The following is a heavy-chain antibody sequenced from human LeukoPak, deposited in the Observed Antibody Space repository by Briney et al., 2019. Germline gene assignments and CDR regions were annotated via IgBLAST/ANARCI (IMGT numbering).Heavy chain of an antibody. D-gene: IGHD3-16*02. Sequence: GGSRRLSCAASGFTFSSYGMHWVRQAPGKGLEWVAFIRYDGSNKYYADSVKGRFTISRDNSKNTLYLQMNSLRAEDTAVYYCARADGYDYVWGSYRGSALDVWGQGTTVTVSS. CDR3: ARADGYDYVWGSYRGSALDV. J-gene: IGHJ6*02. CDR2: IRYDGSNK. V-gene: IGHV3-30*02. CDR1: GFTFSSYG.